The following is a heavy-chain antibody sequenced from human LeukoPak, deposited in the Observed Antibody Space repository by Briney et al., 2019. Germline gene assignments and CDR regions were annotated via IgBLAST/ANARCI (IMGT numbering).Heavy chain of an antibody. Sequence: PGGSLRLSCAAAGFTFSSYAMHWVRQVAGKGLEWVSGISGSGESKFYADSVKGRFTISRDNSKNTLYLQMSSLRAEDTSVYYCARTVGYDSSGKGGDYFDYWGQGTLVTVSS. CDR1: GFTFSSYA. CDR3: ARTVGYDSSGKGGDYFDY. D-gene: IGHD3-22*01. V-gene: IGHV3-23*01. CDR2: ISGSGESK. J-gene: IGHJ4*02.